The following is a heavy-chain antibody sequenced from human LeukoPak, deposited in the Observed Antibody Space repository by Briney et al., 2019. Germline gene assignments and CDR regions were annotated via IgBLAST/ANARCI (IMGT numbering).Heavy chain of an antibody. Sequence: GESLKISCKGSGYNFTNYWIGWVRQMPGKGLEWMGIIYPGDSDTRYSPSFQGQVTISADKSISTAYLQWSSLKASDTAMYYCARGAAAGKYYYYYYMDVWGKGTTVTVSS. CDR3: ARGAAAGKYYYYYYMDV. CDR2: IYPGDSDT. J-gene: IGHJ6*03. D-gene: IGHD6-13*01. CDR1: GYNFTNYW. V-gene: IGHV5-51*01.